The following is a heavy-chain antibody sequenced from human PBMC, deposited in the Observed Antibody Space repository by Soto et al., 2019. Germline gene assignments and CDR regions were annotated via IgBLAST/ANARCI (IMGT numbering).Heavy chain of an antibody. D-gene: IGHD2-8*01. CDR3: ARDSGYCTNGVCSVYYYGMDV. V-gene: IGHV1-69*01. CDR2: IIPIFGTA. Sequence: QVQLVQSGAEVKKPGSSVKVSCKASGGTFSSYAISWVRQAPGQGLEWMGGIIPIFGTANYAQKFQGRVTITADESKSTAYMELSSLRSEDTAVYYCARDSGYCTNGVCSVYYYGMDVWGQGTTVTVSS. J-gene: IGHJ6*02. CDR1: GGTFSSYA.